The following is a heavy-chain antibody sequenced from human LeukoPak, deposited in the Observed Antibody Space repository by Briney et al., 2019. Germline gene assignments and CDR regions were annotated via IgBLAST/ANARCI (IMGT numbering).Heavy chain of an antibody. V-gene: IGHV5-51*01. CDR1: GYSFTSYW. CDR3: ALVAGSMRMGGWFDP. Sequence: GESLKISCKGSGYSFTSYWIGWVRQLPGKGLEWMGIIYPGDSDTRYSPSFQGQVTISADKSISTAYLQWSSLKASDTAMYYCALVAGSMRMGGWFDPWGQGTLVTVSS. J-gene: IGHJ5*02. CDR2: IYPGDSDT. D-gene: IGHD6-19*01.